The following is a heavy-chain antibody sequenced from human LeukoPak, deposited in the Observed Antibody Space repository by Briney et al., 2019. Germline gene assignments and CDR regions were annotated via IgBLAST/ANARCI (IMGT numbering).Heavy chain of an antibody. V-gene: IGHV4-39*01. CDR3: ARRHSYSTGYYYFDY. D-gene: IGHD3-22*01. CDR2: INYRGNT. Sequence: SETLSLTCTVSGGSISSSSYYWGWIRQPPGKGLDWIGIINYRGNTYYNPSLKSRVTISVDTSKNQFSLKLSSVTAADTAVYYCARRHSYSTGYYYFDYWGQGTLVTVSS. CDR1: GGSISSSSYY. J-gene: IGHJ4*02.